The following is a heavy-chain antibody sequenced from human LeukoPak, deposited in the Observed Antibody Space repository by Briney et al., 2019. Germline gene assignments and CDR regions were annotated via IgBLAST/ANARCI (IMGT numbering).Heavy chain of an antibody. Sequence: SGPTLVNPTQTLTLTCTFSGFSLSTSGLDVGWIRQPPGKGLEWIGHTYYTGSTNYNPSLKSRVTISVDTSKNQFSLKLSSVTAADTAVYYCARGGWAVTTPYYYYYMDVWGKGTTVTVSS. D-gene: IGHD4-11*01. CDR2: TYYTGST. CDR1: GFSLSTSGLD. J-gene: IGHJ6*03. CDR3: ARGGWAVTTPYYYYYMDV. V-gene: IGHV4-61*08.